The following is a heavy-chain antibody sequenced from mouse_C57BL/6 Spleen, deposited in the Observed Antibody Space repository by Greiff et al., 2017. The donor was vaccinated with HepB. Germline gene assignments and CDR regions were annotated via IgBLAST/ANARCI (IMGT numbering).Heavy chain of an antibody. CDR1: GYTFTSYW. Sequence: VQLQQSGAELVKPGASVKLSCKASGYTFTSYWMHWVKQRPGQGLEWIGMIHPNSGSTNYNEKFKSKATLTVDKSSSTAYMQLSSLTSEDSAVYYCARDYDYDGYAMDYWGQGTSVTVSS. J-gene: IGHJ4*01. CDR2: IHPNSGST. D-gene: IGHD2-4*01. V-gene: IGHV1-64*01. CDR3: ARDYDYDGYAMDY.